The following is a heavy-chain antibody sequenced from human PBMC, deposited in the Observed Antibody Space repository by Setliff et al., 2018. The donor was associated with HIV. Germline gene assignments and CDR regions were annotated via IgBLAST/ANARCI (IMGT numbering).Heavy chain of an antibody. CDR1: GYSFTSYC. J-gene: IGHJ3*02. D-gene: IGHD5-12*01. V-gene: IGHV1-46*01. CDR3: ARAGGGATDQAFDI. CDR2: INPNGGDT. Sequence: GASVKVSCKAFGYSFTSYCLHWVRQAPGQGLEWLGIINPNGGDTNNAQKLQGRLTVTTDTSTSTLYMELSNLRSDDTAVYYCARAGGGATDQAFDIWGQGTMVTVSS.